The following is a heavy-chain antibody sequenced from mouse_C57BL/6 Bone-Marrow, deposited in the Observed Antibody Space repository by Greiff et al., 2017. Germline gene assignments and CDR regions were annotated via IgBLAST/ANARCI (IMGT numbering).Heavy chain of an antibody. CDR2: ISSGSSTI. CDR3: ARKRGLYYFDY. V-gene: IGHV5-17*01. J-gene: IGHJ2*01. CDR1: GFTFSDYG. Sequence: DVMLVESGGGLVKPGGSLKLSCAASGFTFSDYGMHWVRQAPEKGLEWVAYISSGSSTIYYADTVKGRFTISRDNAKNTLFLQMTSLRSEDTAMYYCARKRGLYYFDYWGQGTTLTVSS.